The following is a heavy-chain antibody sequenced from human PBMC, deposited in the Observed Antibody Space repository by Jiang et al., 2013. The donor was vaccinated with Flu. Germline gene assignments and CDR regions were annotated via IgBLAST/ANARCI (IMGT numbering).Heavy chain of an antibody. CDR2: IIPILGIA. CDR1: GGTFSSYA. V-gene: IGHV1-69*04. D-gene: IGHD1-26*01. Sequence: GAEVKKPGSSVKVSCKASGGTFSSYAISWVRQAPRQGLEWMGRIIPILGIANYAQKFQGRVTITADKSTSTAYMELSSLRSEDTAVYYCARDRGGSYYPDAFDIWGQGTMVTVSS. CDR3: ARDRGGSYYPDAFDI. J-gene: IGHJ3*02.